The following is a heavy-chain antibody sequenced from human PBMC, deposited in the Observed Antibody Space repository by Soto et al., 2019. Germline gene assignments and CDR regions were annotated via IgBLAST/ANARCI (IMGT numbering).Heavy chain of an antibody. CDR3: ARSEGAIFPFDY. V-gene: IGHV5-51*03. Sequence: PGKSLKISCKGSGYSFTSYWIGWVRQMPGKGLEWMGISPSFQGQVTISADKSISTAYLQWSSLKASDTAMYYCARSEGAIFPFDYWGQGTLVTVSS. J-gene: IGHJ4*02. CDR1: GYSFTSYW. D-gene: IGHD1-26*01.